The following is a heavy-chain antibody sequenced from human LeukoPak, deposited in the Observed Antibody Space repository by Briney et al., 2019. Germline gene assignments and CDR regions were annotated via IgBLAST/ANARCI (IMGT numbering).Heavy chain of an antibody. CDR1: GYTLTGLS. D-gene: IGHD4-17*01. Sequence: GASVKVSCKVSGYTLTGLSMHWVRQAPGKGLEWMGGFDTENSETTYAQKSQGRVTMTKERSTDTAYTELSSLRSEDTAVYYCATWPPDYGDYVQAICYWGEGTPVTASS. CDR3: ATWPPDYGDYVQAICY. J-gene: IGHJ4*02. CDR2: FDTENSET. V-gene: IGHV1-24*01.